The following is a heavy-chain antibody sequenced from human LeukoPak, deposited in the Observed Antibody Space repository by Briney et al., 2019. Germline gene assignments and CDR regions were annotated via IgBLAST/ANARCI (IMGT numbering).Heavy chain of an antibody. D-gene: IGHD2-2*01. CDR2: INPNSGGT. V-gene: IGHV1-2*06. Sequence: VASVKVSCKASGYTFTGYYMHWVRQAPGQGLEWMGRINPNSGGTNYAQKFQGRVTMTRDTSISTAYMELSRLRSDDTAVYYCARDLGPCSSTSCPQDYWGQGTLVTVSS. CDR1: GYTFTGYY. J-gene: IGHJ4*02. CDR3: ARDLGPCSSTSCPQDY.